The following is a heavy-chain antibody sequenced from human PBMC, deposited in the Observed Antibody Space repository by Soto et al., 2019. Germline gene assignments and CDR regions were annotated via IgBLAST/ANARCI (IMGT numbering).Heavy chain of an antibody. D-gene: IGHD3-16*01. V-gene: IGHV3-30*18. Sequence: QVQLVESGGGVVQPGRSLRLSCAASGFSFSSYGMHWVRQAPGKGLEWVACVSDDDSKRYHIYAVKGRFTISRDNSKNTLYLEMNALRAEDTAVYYCAKDTNTASWHWGADSWGQGTLVTVTS. J-gene: IGHJ4*02. CDR3: AKDTNTASWHWGADS. CDR2: VSDDDSKR. CDR1: GFSFSSYG.